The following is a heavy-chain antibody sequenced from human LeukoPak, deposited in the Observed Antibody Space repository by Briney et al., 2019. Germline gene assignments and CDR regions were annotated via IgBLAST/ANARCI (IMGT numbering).Heavy chain of an antibody. Sequence: TGGSLRLSCAASGFSFSRCAMHWVRQAPGKGLEWVAVISNDGSKKYYTDSVKGRFTISRDNTKNTLYLQMSRVRTEDTAVYYCAGGSGNYDTYHMDVWGQGTTVTVSS. CDR3: AGGSGNYDTYHMDV. J-gene: IGHJ6*03. CDR2: ISNDGSKK. D-gene: IGHD3-10*01. V-gene: IGHV3-30*04. CDR1: GFSFSRCA.